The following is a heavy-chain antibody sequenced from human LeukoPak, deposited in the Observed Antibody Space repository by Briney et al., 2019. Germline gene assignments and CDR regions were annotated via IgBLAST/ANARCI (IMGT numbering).Heavy chain of an antibody. D-gene: IGHD3-22*01. CDR3: ARVYYYYDSSGILTLYFDY. CDR2: LNPTSGAT. J-gene: IGHJ4*02. V-gene: IGHV1-2*02. Sequence: GASVKVSCKASGYTFTDYYLHRVRQAPGQGLEWMGWLNPTSGATNYAQEFQGRVTMTRDTSISTAYMELSRLTSDDTAVYYCARVYYYYDSSGILTLYFDYWGQGTLVTVSS. CDR1: GYTFTDYY.